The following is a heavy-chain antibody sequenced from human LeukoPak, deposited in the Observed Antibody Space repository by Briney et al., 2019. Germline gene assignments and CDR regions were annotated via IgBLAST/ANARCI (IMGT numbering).Heavy chain of an antibody. D-gene: IGHD3-22*01. V-gene: IGHV1-69*04. CDR2: IIPILGIA. Sequence: SVKVSCKASGGTFSSYAISWVRQAPGQGLEWMGRIIPILGIANYAQKFQGRVTITADKSTSTAYMELSSLRSEDTAVYYCARDPPNYYYYDSSGLDYWGQGTLVTVSS. CDR3: ARDPPNYYYYDSSGLDY. CDR1: GGTFSSYA. J-gene: IGHJ4*02.